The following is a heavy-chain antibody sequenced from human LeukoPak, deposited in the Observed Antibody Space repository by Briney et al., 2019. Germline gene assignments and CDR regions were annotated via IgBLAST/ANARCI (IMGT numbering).Heavy chain of an antibody. CDR3: ARDFWGDGYNQD. D-gene: IGHD5-24*01. J-gene: IGHJ4*02. CDR1: GFTVSSNY. V-gene: IGHV3-53*01. Sequence: GGSLRLSCAAFGFTVSSNYMSWVRQAPGKGLEWVSVTYSGGSTYYADSVKGRFTISRDNSKNTLYLQMNSLRAEDTAVYYCARDFWGDGYNQDWGQGTLVTVSS. CDR2: TYSGGST.